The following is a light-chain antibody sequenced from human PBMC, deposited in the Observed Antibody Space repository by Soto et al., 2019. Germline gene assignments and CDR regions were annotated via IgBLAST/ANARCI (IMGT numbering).Light chain of an antibody. CDR2: DDS. CDR3: QVWYSSTDLYV. CDR1: NIGSES. V-gene: IGLV3-21*02. Sequence: SYDLTQPPSVSVAPGQTARITCGGNNIGSESVHWYQQRPGQAPVLVVYDDSDRPSGIPERFSGSNSANTATLTISRVEAGDEADYYCQVWYSSTDLYVFGSGTKVTVL. J-gene: IGLJ1*01.